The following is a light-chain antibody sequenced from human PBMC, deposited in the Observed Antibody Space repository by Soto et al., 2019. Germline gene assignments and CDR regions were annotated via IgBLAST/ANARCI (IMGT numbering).Light chain of an antibody. CDR1: SSDVGGYNR. CDR3: CSFTPSTPYV. J-gene: IGLJ1*01. Sequence: QSALTQPPSVSGSPGQSVTISCTGTSSDVGGYNRVSWYQQPPDTAPKVMIYEVSNRPSGVPDRFSGSKSGNTASLTISGLQAEDGVDYYCCSFTPSTPYVFELGTRATVL. V-gene: IGLV2-18*02. CDR2: EVS.